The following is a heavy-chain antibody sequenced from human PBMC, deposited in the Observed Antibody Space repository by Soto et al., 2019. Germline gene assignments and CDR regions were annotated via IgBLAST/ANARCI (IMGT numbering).Heavy chain of an antibody. D-gene: IGHD3-16*02. J-gene: IGHJ5*02. Sequence: ASVKVSCKVSGHSLNELSIHWVRQAPGKGLVWMGGFDPEDGETIYAEKFQGRFTMTEDTSTDTAYMELSSLRSEDTAVYFCASSGQYMLTYGGIIRQNWIDPWGQGTLVTVSS. CDR3: ASSGQYMLTYGGIIRQNWIDP. CDR2: FDPEDGET. V-gene: IGHV1-24*01. CDR1: GHSLNELS.